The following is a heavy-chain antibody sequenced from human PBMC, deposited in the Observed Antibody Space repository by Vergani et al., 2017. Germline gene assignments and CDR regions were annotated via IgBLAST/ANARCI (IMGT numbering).Heavy chain of an antibody. CDR2: IYYSGST. V-gene: IGHV4-59*01. Sequence: QVQLQESGPGLVKPSETLSLTCTVSGGSISSYYWSWIRHPPGKGLEWIGYIYYSGSTNYNPSLKSRVTISVDTSKNQFSLKLSSVTAADTAVYYCARGRYGGSSPGGWFDPWGQGTLVTVSS. CDR3: ARGRYGGSSPGGWFDP. J-gene: IGHJ5*02. CDR1: GGSISSYY. D-gene: IGHD6-13*01.